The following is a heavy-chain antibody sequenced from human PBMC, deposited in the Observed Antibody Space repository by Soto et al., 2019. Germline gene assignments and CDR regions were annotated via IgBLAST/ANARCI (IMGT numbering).Heavy chain of an antibody. CDR1: GYTFTSYG. J-gene: IGHJ4*02. CDR3: ARARELLPFYY. CDR2: ISAYNGNT. V-gene: IGHV1-18*01. Sequence: QVKLVQSGAEVKKPGASVKVSCKASGYTFTSYGISWVRQAPGQGLEWMGWISAYNGNTNYAQNLQGRVTMTTDTSTSTVYMELRILRSDDTAVYYCARARELLPFYYWGQGNLVTVSS. D-gene: IGHD1-26*01.